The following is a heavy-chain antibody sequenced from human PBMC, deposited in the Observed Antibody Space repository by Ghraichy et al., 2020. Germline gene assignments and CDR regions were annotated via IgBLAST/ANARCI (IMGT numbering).Heavy chain of an antibody. CDR2: IKEDGSEK. J-gene: IGHJ4*02. Sequence: GGSLRLSCAASGFTLSDYWMSWFRQAPGKGLEWVANIKEDGSEKYYVDSVKGRFTISRDNAKNSLYLQMNSLRAEDTAVYYCARRMTTLDYWGQGTLVTVSS. CDR3: ARRMTTLDY. V-gene: IGHV3-7*01. D-gene: IGHD4-17*01. CDR1: GFTLSDYW.